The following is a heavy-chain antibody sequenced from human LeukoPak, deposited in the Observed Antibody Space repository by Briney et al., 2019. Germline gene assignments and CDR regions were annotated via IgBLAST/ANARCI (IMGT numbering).Heavy chain of an antibody. D-gene: IGHD2-8*01. Sequence: SETLSLTCTVSGGSISSYYWSWIRQPPGKGLEWIGYIYYSGSTNYNPSLKSRVTISVDTSKNQFSLKLSSATAADTAVYYCARHGGYCTNGVCYGDFDYWGQGTLVTVSS. J-gene: IGHJ4*02. V-gene: IGHV4-59*08. CDR2: IYYSGST. CDR1: GGSISSYY. CDR3: ARHGGYCTNGVCYGDFDY.